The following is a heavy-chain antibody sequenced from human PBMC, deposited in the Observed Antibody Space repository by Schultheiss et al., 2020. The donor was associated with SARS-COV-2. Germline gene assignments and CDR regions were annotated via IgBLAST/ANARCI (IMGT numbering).Heavy chain of an antibody. CDR1: GGSFSGYY. Sequence: ETLSLTCAVYGGSFSGYYWSWIRQPPGKGLEWIGRIYTSGSTYYNPSLKSRVTMSVDTSKNQFSLKLSSVTAADTAVYYCARTRRDGYNNGIRYYYYYGMDVWGQGTTVTVSS. CDR3: ARTRRDGYNNGIRYYYYYGMDV. CDR2: IYTSGST. J-gene: IGHJ6*02. D-gene: IGHD5-24*01. V-gene: IGHV4-59*10.